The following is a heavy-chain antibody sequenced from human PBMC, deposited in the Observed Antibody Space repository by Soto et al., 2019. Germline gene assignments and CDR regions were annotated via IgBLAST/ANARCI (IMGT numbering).Heavy chain of an antibody. CDR1: GGSFSGHY. J-gene: IGHJ3*02. D-gene: IGHD2-2*01. V-gene: IGHV4-34*01. CDR2: VNRSGST. CDR3: ARVVPHPNRKWGLWSGAFDI. Sequence: PSETLSLTCAVYGGSFSGHYWSWIRQPPGKGLEWIGEVNRSGSTNYNPSLKSRVTISLDTSKNQFFLKLTSVTAADTALYYCARVVPHPNRKWGLWSGAFDIWGQGTMVTVSS.